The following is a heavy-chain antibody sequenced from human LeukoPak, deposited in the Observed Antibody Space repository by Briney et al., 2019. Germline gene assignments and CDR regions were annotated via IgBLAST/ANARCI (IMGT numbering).Heavy chain of an antibody. J-gene: IGHJ4*02. V-gene: IGHV1-18*01. Sequence: ASVKVSCKASGYTFTSYGISWVRQAPGQGLEWMGWISAYNGNTNYAQKLQGRVTLTTDTSTSTAYMELRSLRSDDTAVYYYARRSGYSYGYYFDYWGQGTLVTVSS. CDR2: ISAYNGNT. D-gene: IGHD5-18*01. CDR1: GYTFTSYG. CDR3: ARRSGYSYGYYFDY.